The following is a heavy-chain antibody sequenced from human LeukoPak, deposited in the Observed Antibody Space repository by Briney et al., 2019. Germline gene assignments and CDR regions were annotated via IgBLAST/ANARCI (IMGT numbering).Heavy chain of an antibody. CDR2: IYYSGST. CDR1: GGSISSSSYY. Sequence: SETLSLTCTVSGGSISSSSYYWSWIRQPPGKGPEWIGYIYYSGSTNYNPSLKSRVTISVDTSKNQFSLQLRSVTAADTAVYYCARGGGSYYLDWGQGTLVPVSS. J-gene: IGHJ4*02. D-gene: IGHD1-26*01. CDR3: ARGGGSYYLD. V-gene: IGHV4-61*01.